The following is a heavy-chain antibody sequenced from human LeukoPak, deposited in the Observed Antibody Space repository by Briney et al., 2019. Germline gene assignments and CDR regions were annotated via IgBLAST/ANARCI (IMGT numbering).Heavy chain of an antibody. CDR2: IIPILGIA. D-gene: IGHD6-13*01. J-gene: IGHJ4*02. V-gene: IGHV1-69*04. Sequence: GASVKVSCKASGGTFSSYTISWVRQAAGQGLGWMGRIIPILGIANYAQKFQGRVTITADKSTSTAYMELSSLRSEDTAVYYCARDMGIIAAAAAFDYWGQGTLVTVSS. CDR3: ARDMGIIAAAAAFDY. CDR1: GGTFSSYT.